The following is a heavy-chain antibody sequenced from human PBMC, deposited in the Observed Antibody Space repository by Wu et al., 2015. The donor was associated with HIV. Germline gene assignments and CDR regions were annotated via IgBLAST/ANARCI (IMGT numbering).Heavy chain of an antibody. CDR3: ARVSVRRRDCSGGSCRVSILDAFNV. J-gene: IGHJ3*01. V-gene: IGHV1-18*01. Sequence: QVQLVQSGAEVRKAGASVKVSCKASGYNLASNGISWVRQAPGQGLEWMGWISSYNRYTKYKENFQGRVTMTIDTSTGTAYMELRSLRSDDTAVYYCARVSVRRRDCSGGSCRVSILDAFNVWGQGTMVTVSS. CDR1: GYNLASNG. CDR2: ISSYNRYT. D-gene: IGHD2-15*01.